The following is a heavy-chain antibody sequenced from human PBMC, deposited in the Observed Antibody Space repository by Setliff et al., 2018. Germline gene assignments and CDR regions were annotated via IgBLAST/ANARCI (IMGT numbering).Heavy chain of an antibody. Sequence: SWVRQPPGKGLEWVANIKQDGSVKNYVDSAKGRFSISRDNTKNSLYLQMNSLRAEDTAVYYCARDTTCGWMLTNWGQGTLVTVSS. J-gene: IGHJ4*02. CDR2: IKQDGSVK. V-gene: IGHV3-7*01. D-gene: IGHD6-19*01. CDR3: ARDTTCGWMLTN.